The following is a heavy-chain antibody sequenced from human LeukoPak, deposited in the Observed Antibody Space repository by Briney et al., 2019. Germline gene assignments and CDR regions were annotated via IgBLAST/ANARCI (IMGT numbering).Heavy chain of an antibody. V-gene: IGHV3-74*01. Sequence: GGSLRLSCAASGFTFSSSWMHWARQAPGKGLVWVSRIASDGSDTRYADSVKGRFTISRDNANDTLYLQMNSLRAEDTAVYYCVRGTQIFDFWGQGTLVTVSS. J-gene: IGHJ4*02. CDR1: GFTFSSSW. CDR3: VRGTQIFDF. CDR2: IASDGSDT. D-gene: IGHD2-2*01.